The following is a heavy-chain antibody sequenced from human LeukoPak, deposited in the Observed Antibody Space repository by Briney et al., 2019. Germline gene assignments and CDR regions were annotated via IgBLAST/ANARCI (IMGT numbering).Heavy chain of an antibody. Sequence: ASVKVSCKASGYTFTSYDINWVRQATGQGLEWMGWMNPNSGNTGYAQKFQGRVTITRNTSISTAYMELSSLRSEDTAVYYCARGGIFGVVIIDRYYYYMDVWGKGTTVTVS. CDR1: GYTFTSYD. J-gene: IGHJ6*03. CDR2: MNPNSGNT. V-gene: IGHV1-8*03. D-gene: IGHD3-3*02. CDR3: ARGGIFGVVIIDRYYYYMDV.